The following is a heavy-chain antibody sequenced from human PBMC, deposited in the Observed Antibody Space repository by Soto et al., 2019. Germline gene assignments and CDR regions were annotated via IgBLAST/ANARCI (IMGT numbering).Heavy chain of an antibody. CDR2: ISVYNGNT. Sequence: QVQLVQSGAEVKKPGASVKVSCKTSGYIFSSYDISWVRQAPGQGLEWMGWISVYNGNTKYDQKYKGRVTLPRDTSTNTAHMEVSSLSSDDTAVYYCARDGQDAFDIWGQGTMVTVSS. CDR3: ARDGQDAFDI. CDR1: GYIFSSYD. J-gene: IGHJ3*02. V-gene: IGHV1-18*01.